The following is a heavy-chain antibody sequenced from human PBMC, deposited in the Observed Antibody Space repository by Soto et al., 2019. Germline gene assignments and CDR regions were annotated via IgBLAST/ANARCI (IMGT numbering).Heavy chain of an antibody. V-gene: IGHV4-30-2*01. Sequence: TLCLTCPVSCGSISTPGDSWGWLRQPPGNAPEWIGYVYHNGNAYPKPSLKSRVTISLDGAKNQFSLKMTSVTAADTGLYYCAARPYYYYGLDVWGQGTTVTVSS. D-gene: IGHD3-10*01. CDR3: AARPYYYYGLDV. CDR1: CGSISTPGDS. CDR2: VYHNGNA. J-gene: IGHJ6*02.